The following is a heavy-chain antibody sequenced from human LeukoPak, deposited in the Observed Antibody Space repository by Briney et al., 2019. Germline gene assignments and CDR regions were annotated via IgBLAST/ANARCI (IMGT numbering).Heavy chain of an antibody. D-gene: IGHD4-17*01. CDR1: GFTFGDYA. J-gene: IGHJ4*02. CDR3: ARDLHPAYGDYVVLDS. CDR2: ISGHGSST. Sequence: PGGSLRLSCAASGFTFGDYAIHWVRQAPGKGLEWVSLISGHGSSTYYADSVKGRFTISRDNNKNSLYLQMNSLKTADTALYFCARDLHPAYGDYVVLDSWGQGTLVTVSS. V-gene: IGHV3-43*02.